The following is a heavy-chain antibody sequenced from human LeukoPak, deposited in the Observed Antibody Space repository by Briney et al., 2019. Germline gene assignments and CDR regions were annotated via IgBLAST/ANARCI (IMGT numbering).Heavy chain of an antibody. CDR1: GYTFTGYY. CDR2: INPNSGGT. D-gene: IGHD3-9*01. CDR3: AGVGYYDILTGYPYYYYGMDV. V-gene: IGHV1-2*02. Sequence: ASVKVSCKASGYTFTGYYMHWVRQAPGQGLEWMGWINPNSGGTNYAQKFQGRVTMTRNTSISTAYMELSSLRSEDTAVYYCAGVGYYDILTGYPYYYYGMDVWGQGTTVTVSS. J-gene: IGHJ6*02.